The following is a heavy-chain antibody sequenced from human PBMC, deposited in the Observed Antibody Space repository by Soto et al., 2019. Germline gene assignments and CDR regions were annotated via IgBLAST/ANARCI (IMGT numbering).Heavy chain of an antibody. CDR1: GFTLSSYS. CDR3: ARDNPRSSGWDV. Sequence: EVQLVESGGGLVQPGGSLRLSCEASGFTLSSYSMNWARQAPGQGLEWVSYISSSSSTMYDGDSVKGRFPISRDNAKNSLYLQMNSLRDEDTAVYYCARDNPRSSGWDVWGQGTTVTVSS. J-gene: IGHJ6*02. V-gene: IGHV3-48*02. CDR2: ISSSSSTM.